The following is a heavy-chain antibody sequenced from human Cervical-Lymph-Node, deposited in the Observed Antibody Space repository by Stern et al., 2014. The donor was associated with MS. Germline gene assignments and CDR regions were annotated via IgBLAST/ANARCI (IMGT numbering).Heavy chain of an antibody. Sequence: VQLVESGGGPVKPGGSLRLSCAASGFTFSSYSMHWVRQAPGKGLEWVSYISTSGTYKYFADSVRSRLTLSREKGRNSVDLQMNSLRAEDTAVFYCAREDNRDGYSFDSCGQGTLVTVSS. J-gene: IGHJ5*01. CDR3: AREDNRDGYSFDS. CDR2: ISTSGTYK. D-gene: IGHD5-24*01. CDR1: GFTFSSYS. V-gene: IGHV3-21*02.